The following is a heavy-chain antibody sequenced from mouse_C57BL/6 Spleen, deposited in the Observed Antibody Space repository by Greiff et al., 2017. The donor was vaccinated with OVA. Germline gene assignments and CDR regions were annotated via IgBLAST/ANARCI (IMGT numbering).Heavy chain of an antibody. J-gene: IGHJ4*01. V-gene: IGHV1-15*01. CDR2: IDPETGGT. D-gene: IGHD2-1*01. CDR3: TYYGNVYAMDY. CDR1: GYTFTDYE. Sequence: QVQLQQSGAELVRPGASVTLSCKASGYTFTDYEMHWVKQTPVHGLEWIGAIDPETGGTAYNQKFKGKAILTADKSSSTAYMELRSLTFEDSAVYYCTYYGNVYAMDYWGQGTSVTVSS.